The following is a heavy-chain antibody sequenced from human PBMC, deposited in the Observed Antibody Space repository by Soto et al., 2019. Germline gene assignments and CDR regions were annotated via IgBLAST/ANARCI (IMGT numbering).Heavy chain of an antibody. J-gene: IGHJ3*02. CDR2: ISGSGGST. D-gene: IGHD3-22*01. CDR3: AKVLGGYYQNDAFDI. Sequence: GGSLRLSCVASGFTFSSYAMSWVRQAPGKGLEWVSAISGSGGSTYYADSVKGRFTISRDNSKNTLYLQMNSLRAEDTAVYYCAKVLGGYYQNDAFDIWGQGTMVTVSS. CDR1: GFTFSSYA. V-gene: IGHV3-23*01.